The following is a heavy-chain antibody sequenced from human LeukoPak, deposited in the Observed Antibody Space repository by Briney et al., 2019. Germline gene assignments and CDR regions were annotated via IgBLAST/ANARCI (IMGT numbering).Heavy chain of an antibody. CDR1: GFSFRNHA. CDR2: INTDGRIT. Sequence: GGSLGLSCVASGFSFRNHAIHWVRQAPGKGLEYVSVINTDGRITYYADSVKGRFTISRDNSKNTVYLQMDSLRGEDMAVYYCTRDGGSFCDFDYWGQGALVTVSS. CDR3: TRDGGSFCDFDY. D-gene: IGHD1-26*01. V-gene: IGHV3-64*02. J-gene: IGHJ4*02.